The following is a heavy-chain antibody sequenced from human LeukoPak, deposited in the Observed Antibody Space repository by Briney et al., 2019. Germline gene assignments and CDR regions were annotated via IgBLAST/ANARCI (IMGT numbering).Heavy chain of an antibody. V-gene: IGHV1-69*04. Sequence: SVKVSCKASGGTFSSYAISWVRQAPGQGLEWMGRIIPIFGIANYAQKFQGRVTITADRSTSTAYMELSSLRSEDTAVYYCAREEWKNGDYPWPWGQGTLVTVSS. J-gene: IGHJ5*02. CDR1: GGTFSSYA. CDR2: IIPIFGIA. CDR3: AREEWKNGDYPWP. D-gene: IGHD4-17*01.